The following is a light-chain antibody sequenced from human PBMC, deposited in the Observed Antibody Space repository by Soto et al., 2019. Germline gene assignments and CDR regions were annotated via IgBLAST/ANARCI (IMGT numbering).Light chain of an antibody. CDR3: QQRYSTPYT. V-gene: IGKV1-39*01. CDR2: AAS. CDR1: QSISSY. J-gene: IGKJ2*01. Sequence: DIQMTQSPSSLSASVEDRVTITCRASQSISSYLNWYQQKPGKAPKLLIYAASSLQSGVPSRFSGSGSGTDFTLTISSLQPEDFATYYCQQRYSTPYTFGQGTKLEI.